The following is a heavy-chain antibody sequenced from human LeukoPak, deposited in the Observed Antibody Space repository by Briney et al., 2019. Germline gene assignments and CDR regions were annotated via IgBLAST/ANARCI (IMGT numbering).Heavy chain of an antibody. D-gene: IGHD3-10*01. V-gene: IGHV3-53*01. J-gene: IGHJ4*02. Sequence: GGSLRLSCAASGVTVSSNYMSWVREAPGEGLEWVSVIYSGGSTYYAASVKGRFTISGDNSKNPLSLQMNSLSAEDTAVYYCARAMPQGFGLDYWGQGTLVTVSS. CDR1: GVTVSSNY. CDR3: ARAMPQGFGLDY. CDR2: IYSGGST.